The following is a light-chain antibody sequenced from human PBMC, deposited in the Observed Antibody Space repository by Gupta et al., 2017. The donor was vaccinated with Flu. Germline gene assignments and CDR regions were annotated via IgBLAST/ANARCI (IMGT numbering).Light chain of an antibody. Sequence: SYELTQPPSVSVAPGQTARMTCGGNNIGSKSVHWYQQKPGQAPVVVVYDDSDRPSGIPERFSGSHSGNTATLTITRVDAGDEADYYCQVWDSDSDGSYLFGGGTKVTVL. CDR3: QVWDSDSDGSYL. CDR2: DDS. J-gene: IGLJ1*01. V-gene: IGLV3-21*02. CDR1: NIGSKS.